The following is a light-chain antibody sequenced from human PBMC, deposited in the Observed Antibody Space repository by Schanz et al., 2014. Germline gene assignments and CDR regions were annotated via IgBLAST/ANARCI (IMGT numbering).Light chain of an antibody. Sequence: QAVVTQEPSLTVSPGGTVTLTCGSSTGSVTSGHYPYWFQQKPGQAPRTLIYDTSKKHSWTPARFSGSLIGGKAALTLSGAQPEDEAEYYCLLYCGDALRWVFGGGTKLTVL. CDR2: DTS. J-gene: IGLJ3*02. V-gene: IGLV7-46*01. CDR1: TGSVTSGHY. CDR3: LLYCGDALRWV.